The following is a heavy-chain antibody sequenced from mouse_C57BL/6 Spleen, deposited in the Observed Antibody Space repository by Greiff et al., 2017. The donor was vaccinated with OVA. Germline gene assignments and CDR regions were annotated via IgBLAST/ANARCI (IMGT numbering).Heavy chain of an antibody. J-gene: IGHJ1*03. CDR1: GFTFSSYA. Sequence: EVKLQESGGGLVKPGGSLKLSCAASGFTFSSYAMSWVRQTPEKRLEWVATISDGGSYTYYPDNVKGRFTISRDNAKNNLYLQMSHLKSEDTAMYYCARDRGITTVVADWYFDVWGTGTTVTVSS. D-gene: IGHD1-1*01. V-gene: IGHV5-4*01. CDR3: ARDRGITTVVADWYFDV. CDR2: ISDGGSYT.